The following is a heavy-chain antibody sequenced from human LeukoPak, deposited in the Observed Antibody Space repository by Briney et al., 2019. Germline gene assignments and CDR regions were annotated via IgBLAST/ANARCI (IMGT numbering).Heavy chain of an antibody. D-gene: IGHD4-17*01. Sequence: PGRSLRLSCAASGFTFSSYAMHWVRQAPVKGLEWVAVISYDGSNKYYADSVKGRFTISRDNSKNTLYLQMNSLRAEDTAVYYCARDRGGSYGDYIYYGIDVWGKGTTVTVSS. CDR1: GFTFSSYA. CDR2: ISYDGSNK. CDR3: ARDRGGSYGDYIYYGIDV. V-gene: IGHV3-30*04. J-gene: IGHJ6*04.